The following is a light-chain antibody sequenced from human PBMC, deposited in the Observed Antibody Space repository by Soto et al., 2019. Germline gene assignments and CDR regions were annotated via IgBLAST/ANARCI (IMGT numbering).Light chain of an antibody. CDR3: QQYGSSPPWT. Sequence: EIVLTQSPGTLSLSPGERATHSCRASQSVSSSYLAWYQQKPGQAPRLLIYGASSRATGIPDRFSGSGSGTDFTLTISRLEPEDFAVYYCQQYGSSPPWTFGQGTQVEIK. J-gene: IGKJ1*01. V-gene: IGKV3-20*01. CDR2: GAS. CDR1: QSVSSSY.